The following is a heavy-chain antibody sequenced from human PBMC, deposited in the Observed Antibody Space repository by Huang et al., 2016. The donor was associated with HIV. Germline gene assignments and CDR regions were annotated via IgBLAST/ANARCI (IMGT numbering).Heavy chain of an antibody. CDR2: VYQSGST. V-gene: IGHV4-39*01. CDR3: ASQHIGAAATWF. J-gene: IGHJ4*02. D-gene: IGHD6-13*01. CDR1: GDFISSTNYY. Sequence: QLQLQESGPGQVKPSETLSLTCTVSGDFISSTNYYWGWIRQSPGKGLEWVGGVYQSGSTNYNPSLKSRVTLSVDTSRNQCSLRLNSVTAADTAVYYCASQHIGAAATWFWGRGTQVAVSS.